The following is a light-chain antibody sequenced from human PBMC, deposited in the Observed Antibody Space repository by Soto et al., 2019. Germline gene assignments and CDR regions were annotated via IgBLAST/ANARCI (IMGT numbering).Light chain of an antibody. V-gene: IGKV3-11*01. CDR1: QSLSSY. J-gene: IGKJ1*01. CDR2: DAS. Sequence: DIVLTQSPATLSLSPGERATLSCRASQSLSSYLAWYQQKPGQAPRLLIYDASNRATGIPARFSGSGSGTDFTLTISSLEPEDFAVYYCHQRSNWPRTFGQGTKVEIK. CDR3: HQRSNWPRT.